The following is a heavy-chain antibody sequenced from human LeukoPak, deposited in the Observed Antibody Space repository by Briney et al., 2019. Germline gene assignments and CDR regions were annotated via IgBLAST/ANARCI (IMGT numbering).Heavy chain of an antibody. D-gene: IGHD2-8*02. Sequence: GGSLRLSCVASGFPFNKAWMSWVRQAPGKGLEWVGRIRSRADGAITDYATPVKGRFTISRDDSKNTLFLQMNSLRSDDTAVYYCTPAFSTYWWPGWGQGTLVAVSS. CDR2: IRSRADGAIT. J-gene: IGHJ4*02. CDR3: TPAFSTYWWPG. V-gene: IGHV3-15*01. CDR1: GFPFNKAW.